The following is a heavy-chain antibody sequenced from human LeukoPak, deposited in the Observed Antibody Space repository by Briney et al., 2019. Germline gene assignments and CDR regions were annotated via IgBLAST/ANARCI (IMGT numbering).Heavy chain of an antibody. J-gene: IGHJ3*02. CDR1: GGTFSSYA. CDR2: IIPIFGTA. CDR3: ARDQSGYDVGGGGDDAFDI. D-gene: IGHD5-12*01. Sequence: SVKVSCKASGGTFSSYAISWVRQAPGQGLEWMGGIIPIFGTANYAQKFQGRVTITADESTSTAYMELSSLRSEDTAVYYCARDQSGYDVGGGGDDAFDIWGQGTMVTVSS. V-gene: IGHV1-69*13.